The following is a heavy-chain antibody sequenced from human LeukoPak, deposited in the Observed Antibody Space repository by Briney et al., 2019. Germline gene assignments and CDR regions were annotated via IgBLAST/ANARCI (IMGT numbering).Heavy chain of an antibody. V-gene: IGHV3-30*02. CDR3: ANGPQYNILTGFYKVRSHLDY. CDR1: GLTFRRYG. Sequence: PGGSLRLSCAASGLTFRRYGMHWVRQTPGKGLEWVAFIESDESIRQYADLVKGRFTISRDNSKNTLYLQMNSLRAEDTAVYYCANGPQYNILTGFYKVRSHLDYWGQGTLVTVSS. CDR2: IESDESIR. J-gene: IGHJ4*02. D-gene: IGHD3-9*01.